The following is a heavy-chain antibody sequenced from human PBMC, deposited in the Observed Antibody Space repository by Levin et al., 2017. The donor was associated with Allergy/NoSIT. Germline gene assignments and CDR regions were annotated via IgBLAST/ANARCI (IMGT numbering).Heavy chain of an antibody. D-gene: IGHD1-26*01. CDR3: ARSGQRGAFDS. V-gene: IGHV4-59*01. CDR2: IYYSGST. Sequence: SETLSLTCTVSGGSISSYYWSWIRQPPGKGLEWIGYIYYSGSTNCNPSLKSRVTISVDTSKNQFSLMLSSVTAADTAVYYCARSGQRGAFDSWGQGTMVTVSS. J-gene: IGHJ3*02. CDR1: GGSISSYY.